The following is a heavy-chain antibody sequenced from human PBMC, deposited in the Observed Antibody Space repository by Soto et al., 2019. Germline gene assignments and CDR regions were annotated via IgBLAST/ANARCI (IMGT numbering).Heavy chain of an antibody. D-gene: IGHD2-21*01. CDR2: ISYSGSP. J-gene: IGHJ5*02. CDR1: GGSISSESYF. CDR3: AVFLGHCGGGTCFSRCLDP. Sequence: PSETLSLTCTVSGGSISSESYFWGWVRQPSGKGLEWVGTISYSGSPFFNPSLKGRATLSVDTSKNQFSLRLSAVTAADSAVYFVAVFLGHCGGGTCFSRCLDPWGKGSLVTVP. V-gene: IGHV4-39*01.